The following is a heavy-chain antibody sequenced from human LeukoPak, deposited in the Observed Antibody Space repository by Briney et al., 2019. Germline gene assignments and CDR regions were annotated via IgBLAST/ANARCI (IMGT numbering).Heavy chain of an antibody. J-gene: IGHJ6*02. V-gene: IGHV4-34*01. CDR3: ARGLYGMDV. Sequence: KASETLSLTCAVYGGSFSGYYWSWIRQPPGKGLEWIGEINHRGSTNYNPSLKSRVTISVDTSKNQFSLKLSSVTAADTAVYYCARGLYGMDVWGQGTTVTVSS. CDR1: GGSFSGYY. CDR2: INHRGST.